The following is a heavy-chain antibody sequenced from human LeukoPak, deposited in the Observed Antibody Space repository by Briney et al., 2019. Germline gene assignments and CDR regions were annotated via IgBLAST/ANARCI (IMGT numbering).Heavy chain of an antibody. Sequence: SETLSLTCAVYGGSFSGYYWSWIRQPPGKGLEWIGEINHSGSTNYNPSLKSRVTISVDASKNQFSLKLSSVTAADTAVYYCARGRRAAIWGAFDYWGQGTLVTVSS. CDR3: ARGRRAAIWGAFDY. J-gene: IGHJ4*02. CDR1: GGSFSGYY. D-gene: IGHD2-2*02. V-gene: IGHV4-34*01. CDR2: INHSGST.